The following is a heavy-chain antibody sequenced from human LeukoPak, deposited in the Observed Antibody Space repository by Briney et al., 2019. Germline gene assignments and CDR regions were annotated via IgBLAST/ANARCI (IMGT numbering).Heavy chain of an antibody. D-gene: IGHD2-2*01. CDR3: AIGERFIYASEF. CDR1: GFIISSYV. Sequence: GGSLILCCAASGFIISSYVMTWVRQAPGKGLEWVSGISGSGDKTYYADSVTGRFTISRDNSKDTLYLQMNSLRADDTAVYYCAIGERFIYASEFWGPGTMVTVSS. J-gene: IGHJ3*01. CDR2: ISGSGDKT. V-gene: IGHV3-23*01.